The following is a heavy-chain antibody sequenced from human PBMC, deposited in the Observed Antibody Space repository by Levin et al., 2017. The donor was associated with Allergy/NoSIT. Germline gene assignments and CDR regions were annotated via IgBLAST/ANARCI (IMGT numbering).Heavy chain of an antibody. Sequence: PSETLSLTCSVSGGSVSSGTYYWSWIRRPPGKGLEWIGYINYRGVTKYNPSLKSRVTISADTSKNEFSLKVTSVTAADTAVYYCARNRIIVSGGNDYYYGMDGRGKGTTVTVSS. CDR3: ARNRIIVSGGNDYYYGMDG. D-gene: IGHD5/OR15-5a*01. J-gene: IGHJ6*04. CDR1: GGSVSSGTYY. CDR2: INYRGVT. V-gene: IGHV4-61*01.